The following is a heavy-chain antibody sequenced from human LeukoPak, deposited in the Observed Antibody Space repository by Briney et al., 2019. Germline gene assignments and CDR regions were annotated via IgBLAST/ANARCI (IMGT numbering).Heavy chain of an antibody. CDR3: ARLPITIFGVVIPDV. D-gene: IGHD3-3*01. Sequence: KPSETLSLTCAVYGGSFSGYYWSWIRQPPGKGLEWIGEINHSGSTNYNPSLKSRVTISVDTSKNQFSLKLSSVTAADTAVYYCARLPITIFGVVIPDVWGKGTTVTVSS. CDR2: INHSGST. CDR1: GGSFSGYY. J-gene: IGHJ6*04. V-gene: IGHV4-34*01.